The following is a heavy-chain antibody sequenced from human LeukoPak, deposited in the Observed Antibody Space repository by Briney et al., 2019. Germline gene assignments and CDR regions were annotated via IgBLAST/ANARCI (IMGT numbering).Heavy chain of an antibody. J-gene: IGHJ4*02. CDR1: GFTFMTYW. Sequence: PGGSLRLSCAASGFTFMTYWMSWVRQAPGKGLEWVANIKQDVSEKYYVDSVKGRFTISRDNAKNSLSLQMNSLRAEDTAVYYCARGRSTWHLDYWGQGTLVTVSS. V-gene: IGHV3-7*01. D-gene: IGHD1-26*01. CDR2: IKQDVSEK. CDR3: ARGRSTWHLDY.